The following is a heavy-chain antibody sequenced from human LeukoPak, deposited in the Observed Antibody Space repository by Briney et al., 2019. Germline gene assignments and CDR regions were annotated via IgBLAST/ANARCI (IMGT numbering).Heavy chain of an antibody. Sequence: ASVKVSCKASGGTFSSYAISWVRQAPGQGLEWMGRIIPIFGIANYAQKFQGRVTITADKSTSTAYMELSSLRSEDTAVYYCARCRDSSGWYYFDYWGQETLVTVSS. D-gene: IGHD6-19*01. CDR2: IIPIFGIA. V-gene: IGHV1-69*04. CDR3: ARCRDSSGWYYFDY. J-gene: IGHJ4*02. CDR1: GGTFSSYA.